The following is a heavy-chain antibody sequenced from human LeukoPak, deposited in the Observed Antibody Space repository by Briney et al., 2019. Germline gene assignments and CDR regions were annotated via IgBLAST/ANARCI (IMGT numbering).Heavy chain of an antibody. CDR1: GGSISSGSYY. D-gene: IGHD2-2*01. J-gene: IGHJ3*02. CDR3: ARASDIGVPAAYWNDAFDI. CDR2: IYTSGST. Sequence: SETLSLTCTVSGGSISSGSYYWSWIRQPAEKGLEWIGRIYTSGSTNYNPSLKSRVTISVDTSKNQFSLKLSSVAAADTAVYYCARASDIGVPAAYWNDAFDIWGQGTVVTVSS. V-gene: IGHV4-61*02.